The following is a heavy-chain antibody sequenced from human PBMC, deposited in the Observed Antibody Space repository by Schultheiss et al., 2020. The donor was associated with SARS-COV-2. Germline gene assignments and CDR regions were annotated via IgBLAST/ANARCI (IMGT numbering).Heavy chain of an antibody. CDR2: INPDTGDT. D-gene: IGHD3-22*01. CDR1: GGTFSSYA. CDR3: ARAPYYYDSSGYSFDY. Sequence: ASVKVSCKASGGTFSSYAISWVRQAPGQGLEWMGSINPDTGDTNYAQKFQGWVTVTRDTSINTVYMELSGLKSDDTAVYYCARAPYYYDSSGYSFDYWGQGTLVTVSS. J-gene: IGHJ4*02. V-gene: IGHV1-2*04.